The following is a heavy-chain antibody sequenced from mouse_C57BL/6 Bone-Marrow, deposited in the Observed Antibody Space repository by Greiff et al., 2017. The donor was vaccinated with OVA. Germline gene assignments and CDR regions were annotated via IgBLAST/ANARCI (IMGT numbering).Heavy chain of an antibody. CDR3: ARHTRMVTTTDWYFDV. Sequence: EVKLMESGGDLVKPGGSLKLSCAASGFTFSSYGMSWVRQTPDKRLEWVATISSGGSYTYYPDSVKGRFTISRNNAKNTLYLQMSSLKSEDTAMYYCARHTRMVTTTDWYFDVWGTGTTVTVSS. D-gene: IGHD2-2*01. V-gene: IGHV5-6*01. CDR1: GFTFSSYG. J-gene: IGHJ1*03. CDR2: ISSGGSYT.